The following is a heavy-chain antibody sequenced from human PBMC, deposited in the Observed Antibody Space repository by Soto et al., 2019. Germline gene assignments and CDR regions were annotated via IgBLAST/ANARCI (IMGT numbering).Heavy chain of an antibody. CDR1: GYTFTNYG. CDR3: GRDTGSGWPRQAGMDV. J-gene: IGHJ6*02. CDR2: ITGYNGNT. Sequence: QVQLVQSGAEVKKPGASVKVSCKASGYTFTNYGISWVRQAPGQGLEWMGWITGYNGNTNYAQNQKGRVTMTTDTFTNTVYMEVRSLRSDDAAVYYCGRDTGSGWPRQAGMDVWGQGTTVIVSS. D-gene: IGHD6-19*01. V-gene: IGHV1-18*01.